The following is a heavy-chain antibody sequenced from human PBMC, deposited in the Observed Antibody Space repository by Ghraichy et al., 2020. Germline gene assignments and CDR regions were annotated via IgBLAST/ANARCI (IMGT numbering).Heavy chain of an antibody. D-gene: IGHD2-2*01. J-gene: IGHJ4*02. CDR1: GGTFSSYA. V-gene: IGHV1-69*13. CDR2: IIPIFGTA. CDR3: ARDDLLYCSSTSCYLTYYFDY. Sequence: SVKVSCKASGGTFSSYAISWVRQAPGQGLEWMGGIIPIFGTANYAQKFQGRVTITADESTSTAYMELSSLRSEDTAVYYCARDDLLYCSSTSCYLTYYFDYWGQGTLVTVSS.